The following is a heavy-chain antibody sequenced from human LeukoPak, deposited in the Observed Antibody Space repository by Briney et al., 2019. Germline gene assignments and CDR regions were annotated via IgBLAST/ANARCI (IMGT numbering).Heavy chain of an antibody. CDR2: ISSSSSYI. Sequence: GGSLRLSCAASGFTFSSYSMNWVRQAPGKGLEWVSSISSSSSYIYYADSVKGRFTISRDNAKNSLYLQMNSLRAEDTAVYYCARDGSMITFGGVSNYWGQGTLVTVSS. V-gene: IGHV3-21*01. CDR3: ARDGSMITFGGVSNY. J-gene: IGHJ4*02. D-gene: IGHD3-16*01. CDR1: GFTFSSYS.